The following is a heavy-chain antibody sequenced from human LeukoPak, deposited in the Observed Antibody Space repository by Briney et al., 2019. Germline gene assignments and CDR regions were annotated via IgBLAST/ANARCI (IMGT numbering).Heavy chain of an antibody. V-gene: IGHV4-38-2*02. CDR1: GYSINNGYQ. Sequence: SETLSLTCTVSGYSINNGYQWAWIRQSPGRGLEWIGSIYHGGGAHYNPSLSSRVVISVDTSNNQFSLRLSSVTVADTAVYYCARDPRWLTPDCTSLSCYENYFDPWGRGTLVTVSS. D-gene: IGHD2-2*01. CDR2: IYHGGGA. CDR3: ARDPRWLTPDCTSLSCYENYFDP. J-gene: IGHJ5*02.